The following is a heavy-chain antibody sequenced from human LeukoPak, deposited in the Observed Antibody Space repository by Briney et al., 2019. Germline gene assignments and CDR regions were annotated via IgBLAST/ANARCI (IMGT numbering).Heavy chain of an antibody. CDR2: IYYSGST. D-gene: IGHD3-3*01. CDR1: GGSIRNYY. CDR3: ARHGGITIFGVVINPPLFDY. J-gene: IGHJ4*02. Sequence: PSETLSLTCSVSGGSIRNYYWGWIRQPPGKGLEWIGSIYYSGSTYYNPSLKSRVTISVDTSKSQFSLKLSSVTAADTAVYYCARHGGITIFGVVINPPLFDYWGQGTLVTVSS. V-gene: IGHV4-39*01.